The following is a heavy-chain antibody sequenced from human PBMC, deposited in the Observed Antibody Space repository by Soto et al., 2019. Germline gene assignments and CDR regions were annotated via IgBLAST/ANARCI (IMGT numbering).Heavy chain of an antibody. J-gene: IGHJ6*02. CDR2: IYSGGNT. D-gene: IGHD5-18*01. Sequence: EVQLVESGGGLIQPGGSLRLSCAASGFSVSSNYMSWVRQAPGKGLEWVSVIYSGGNTHYADSVKGRFTISRDNSKNTLYLQMNSLRAADTAVYYCARDSTWIPYYHYGMDVWGQGTTVTVSS. V-gene: IGHV3-53*01. CDR1: GFSVSSNY. CDR3: ARDSTWIPYYHYGMDV.